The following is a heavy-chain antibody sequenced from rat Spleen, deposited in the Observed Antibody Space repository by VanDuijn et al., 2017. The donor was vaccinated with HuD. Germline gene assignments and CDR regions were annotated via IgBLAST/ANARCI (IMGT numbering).Heavy chain of an antibody. D-gene: IGHD1-11*01. Sequence: EVQLVESDGGLVQPGRSLKLSCAASGFTFSDYYMAWVRQAPTKGLEWVATISYDGSSTYYRDSVKGRFTISRDNAKSSLYLQMDSLRSEDTATYYCTYSGRVDYFDYWGQGVMVTVSS. CDR1: GFTFSDYY. J-gene: IGHJ2*01. CDR2: ISYDGSST. V-gene: IGHV5-20*01. CDR3: TYSGRVDYFDY.